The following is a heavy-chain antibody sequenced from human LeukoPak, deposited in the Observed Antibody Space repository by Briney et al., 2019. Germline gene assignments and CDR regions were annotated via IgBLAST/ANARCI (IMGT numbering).Heavy chain of an antibody. CDR3: ARDLYYYDSSGYYLGY. CDR1: GFTFSDYW. Sequence: GGSLRLSCAASGFTFSDYWMHWVRQAPGKGLVYVSRVNNDGSSANYVDSAKGRFTISRDNAKNSLYLQMNSLRAEDTAFYYCARDLYYYDSSGYYLGYWGQGTLVTVSS. J-gene: IGHJ4*02. V-gene: IGHV3-74*01. CDR2: VNNDGSSA. D-gene: IGHD3-22*01.